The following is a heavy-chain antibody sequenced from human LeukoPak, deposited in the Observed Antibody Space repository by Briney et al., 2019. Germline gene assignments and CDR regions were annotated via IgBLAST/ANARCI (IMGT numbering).Heavy chain of an antibody. D-gene: IGHD3-16*01. Sequence: PGGSLRLSCAASGIIITSYWMSWDRQTPGKGLEWVANIKQDGSEKNYVDSVKGRFTIFRDNARNSLYLQMNSLRAEDTAVYYCASHSYGYNHWGQGTLVIVSS. CDR2: IKQDGSEK. V-gene: IGHV3-7*01. CDR3: ASHSYGYNH. CDR1: GIIITSYW. J-gene: IGHJ5*02.